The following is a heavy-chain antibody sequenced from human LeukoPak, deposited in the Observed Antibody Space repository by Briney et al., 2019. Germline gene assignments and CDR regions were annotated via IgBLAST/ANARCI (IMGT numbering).Heavy chain of an antibody. CDR3: ARHINYYYDSSGYYYGSPRDYYYYYMDV. J-gene: IGHJ6*03. CDR2: IYPGDSDT. Sequence: PGESLKISCKGSGYSFTSYWIGWVRQMPGKGLEWMGIIYPGDSDTRYSPSFQGQVTISADKSISTAYLQWSSLKASDTAMYYCARHINYYYDSSGYYYGSPRDYYYYYMDVWGKGTTVTVSS. CDR1: GYSFTSYW. D-gene: IGHD3-22*01. V-gene: IGHV5-51*01.